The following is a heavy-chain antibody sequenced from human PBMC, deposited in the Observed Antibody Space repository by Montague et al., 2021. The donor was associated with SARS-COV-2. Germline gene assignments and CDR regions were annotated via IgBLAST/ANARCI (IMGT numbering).Heavy chain of an antibody. CDR2: MYYSGST. V-gene: IGHV4-39*07. D-gene: IGHD3-10*01. J-gene: IGHJ6*02. CDR1: GGSISSSNYY. Sequence: SETLSLTCTVSGGSISSSNYYWGWIRQPPGKGLEWIGHMYYSGSTYYNPSLKSRVTISIDTSKHQFSLKLSSVTAADTAVYYCARDDIVLQGVTKGMDVWGQGTTVTVSS. CDR3: ARDDIVLQGVTKGMDV.